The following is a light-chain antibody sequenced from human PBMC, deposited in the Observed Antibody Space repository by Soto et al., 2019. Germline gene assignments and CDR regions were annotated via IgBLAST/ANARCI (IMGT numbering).Light chain of an antibody. CDR1: QDIKKY. Sequence: DIQMTQSPSSLSASIGDRVTITCQASQDIKKYLSWYQQKPGRAPKLLIYGACNLETGVPSRFSGRGYGTEFTLVISSLQPEDVATYYCQHYDTLPPFTFGPGTKV. V-gene: IGKV1-33*01. CDR2: GAC. CDR3: QHYDTLPPFT. J-gene: IGKJ3*01.